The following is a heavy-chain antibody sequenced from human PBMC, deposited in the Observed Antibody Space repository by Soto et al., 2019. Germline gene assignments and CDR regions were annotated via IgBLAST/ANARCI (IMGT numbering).Heavy chain of an antibody. D-gene: IGHD3-10*01. CDR1: GGTFSSYA. J-gene: IGHJ6*02. V-gene: IGHV1-69*13. CDR3: ARVPQEVRGAKGYYYGMDV. CDR2: IIPIFGTA. Sequence: SVKVSCKASGGTFSSYAISWVRQAPGQGLEWMGGIIPIFGTANYAQKFQGRVTITADESTSTAYMELSSLRSEDTAVYYCARVPQEVRGAKGYYYGMDVWGQGTTVTVSS.